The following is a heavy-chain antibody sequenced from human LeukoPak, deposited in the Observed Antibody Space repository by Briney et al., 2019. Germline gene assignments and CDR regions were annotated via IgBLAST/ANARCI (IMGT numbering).Heavy chain of an antibody. Sequence: GGSLRLSCAASGFTVNNDYMAWVRQAPGRGLEWVSLIYGDGTTFYTDSVKGRFTISRDNFKNTLYLQMSSLRPEDTALYYCARDRAGAQSWVALDPWGQGTLVTVSS. V-gene: IGHV3-66*02. CDR1: GFTVNNDY. D-gene: IGHD3-10*01. CDR2: IYGDGTT. J-gene: IGHJ5*02. CDR3: ARDRAGAQSWVALDP.